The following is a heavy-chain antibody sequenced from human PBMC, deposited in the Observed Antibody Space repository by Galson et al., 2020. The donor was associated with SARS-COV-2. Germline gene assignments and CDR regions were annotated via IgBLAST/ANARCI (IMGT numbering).Heavy chain of an antibody. CDR3: VRRPGVGAITYYYYYGMDV. CDR1: GFSLSTSGMC. V-gene: IGHV2-70*01. J-gene: IGHJ6*04. D-gene: IGHD3-16*01. CDR2: IDWDDDK. Sequence: SGPTLVKPTQTLTLTCTFSGFSLSTSGMCVSWIRQPPGKALEWLALIDWDDDKYYSTSLKTRLTISKDTSKNQVVLTMTNMDPVDTAKYYCVRRPGVGAITYYYYYGMDVGVEGTTVTVSS.